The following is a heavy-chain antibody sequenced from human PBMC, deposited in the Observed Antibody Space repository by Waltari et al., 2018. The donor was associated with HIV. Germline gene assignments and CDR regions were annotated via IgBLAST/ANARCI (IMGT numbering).Heavy chain of an antibody. CDR3: ARHDGTSYYFGSDMNPRPFSFWFAS. CDR2: TMYSGST. J-gene: IGHJ5*01. D-gene: IGHD3-10*01. CDR1: GPSISSRRYY. V-gene: IGHV4-39*01. Sequence: QLLLQESGPGLVRPSETLSLTCTVTGPSISSRRYYWGWVRQPPGKGLEWIVSTMYSGSTYNNPSLKSRVAISVDTSRNQFPLNLTSVTAADTALYYCARHDGTSYYFGSDMNPRPFSFWFASWGQGILVTVSS.